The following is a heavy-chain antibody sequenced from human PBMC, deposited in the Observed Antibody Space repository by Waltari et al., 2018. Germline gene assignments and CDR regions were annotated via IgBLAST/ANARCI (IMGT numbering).Heavy chain of an antibody. CDR1: GFTFSSYW. CDR2: TNSDGSST. J-gene: IGHJ4*02. V-gene: IGHV3-74*01. Sequence: EVQLVESGGGLVQPGGSLRLSCAASGFTFSSYWMHWVRQAPGKGLEWVSRTNSDGSSTIYADAVKGLFTISRDNAKNTLHLQMNSLRPEDTAVYYWTRNVRNYKSGSHSYYWGQGTLVTVSS. CDR3: TRNVRNYKSGSHSYY. D-gene: IGHD1-26*01.